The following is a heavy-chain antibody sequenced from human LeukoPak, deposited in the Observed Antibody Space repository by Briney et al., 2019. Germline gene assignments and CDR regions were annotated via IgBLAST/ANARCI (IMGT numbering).Heavy chain of an antibody. J-gene: IGHJ4*02. CDR3: AKWYYYDSSGYYSGDY. V-gene: IGHV3-30*18. CDR2: ISYDGSNK. D-gene: IGHD3-22*01. CDR1: GFTFSSYG. Sequence: GGSLRLSCAASGFTFSSYGMHWVRQAPGKGPEWVAVISYDGSNKYYADSVKGRFTISRDNSKNTLYLQMNSLRAEDTAVYYCAKWYYYDSSGYYSGDYWGQGTLVTVSS.